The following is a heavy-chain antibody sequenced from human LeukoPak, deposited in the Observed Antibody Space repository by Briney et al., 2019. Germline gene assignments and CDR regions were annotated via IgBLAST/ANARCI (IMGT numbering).Heavy chain of an antibody. J-gene: IGHJ5*02. D-gene: IGHD4-17*01. Sequence: PSETLSLTCTVSGGSISSYYWSWIRQPPGKGLEWIGYIYYSGSTNYNPSLKSRVTISVDTSKNQFSLKLSSVTAADTAVYYCARHYGDYVIRFDPWGQGTLVTVSS. CDR1: GGSISSYY. V-gene: IGHV4-59*08. CDR2: IYYSGST. CDR3: ARHYGDYVIRFDP.